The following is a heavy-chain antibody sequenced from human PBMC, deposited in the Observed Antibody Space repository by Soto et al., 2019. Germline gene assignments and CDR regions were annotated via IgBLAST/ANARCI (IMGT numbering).Heavy chain of an antibody. D-gene: IGHD3-10*01. CDR2: INHSGST. CDR3: ASSYGSGSYQGDWFDP. J-gene: IGHJ5*02. V-gene: IGHV4-34*01. Sequence: SETLSLTCAVYGGSFSGYYWSWIRQPPGKGLEWIGEINHSGSTNYNPSLKSRFTISVDTSKNQFSLKLSSVTAADTAVYYCASSYGSGSYQGDWFDPWGQGTLVTVSS. CDR1: GGSFSGYY.